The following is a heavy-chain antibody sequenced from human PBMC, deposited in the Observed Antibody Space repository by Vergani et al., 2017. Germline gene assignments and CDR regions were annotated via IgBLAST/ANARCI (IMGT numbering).Heavy chain of an antibody. Sequence: QVQLVESGGGLVKPGGSLRLSCAASGFSFSDHYMTWIRQAPGKGLEWVSYISNSGNTIEYADSVKGRFSISWDNAKSSLFLQMDSLRAEDTAIYYCAKARDPNCKGGNCYSYYYGLDLWGQGTTVTVSS. CDR1: GFSFSDHY. CDR2: ISNSGNTI. J-gene: IGHJ6*02. D-gene: IGHD2-15*01. V-gene: IGHV3-11*01. CDR3: AKARDPNCKGGNCYSYYYGLDL.